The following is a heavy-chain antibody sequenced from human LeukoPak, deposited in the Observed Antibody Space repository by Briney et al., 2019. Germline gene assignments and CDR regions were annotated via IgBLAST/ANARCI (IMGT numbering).Heavy chain of an antibody. J-gene: IGHJ6*02. D-gene: IGHD3-10*02. CDR1: GESVSSNNAA. Sequence: SQTLSLTCAISGESVSSNNAAWSWIRRSPSRGLEWLGRTYYRSKWYNEYAVSEKGRISISPDTSKNQFSLQLNSVTPEDTAVYYCARVGGMFAYGMDVWGQGTTVTVSS. V-gene: IGHV6-1*01. CDR3: ARVGGMFAYGMDV. CDR2: TYYRSKWYN.